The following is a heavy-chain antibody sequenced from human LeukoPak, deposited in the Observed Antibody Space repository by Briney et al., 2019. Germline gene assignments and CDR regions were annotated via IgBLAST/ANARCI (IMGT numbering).Heavy chain of an antibody. J-gene: IGHJ5*02. CDR2: INHSGST. D-gene: IGHD5-24*01. CDR1: GGSFSGYY. CDR3: ARARVEMATIDWFDP. Sequence: SETLSLTCAVYGGSFSGYYWSWIRQPPGKGLEWIGEINHSGSTNYNPSLKSRVTISVDTSKNQFSLKLSSVTAADTAVYYCARARVEMATIDWFDPWGQGTLVTVSS. V-gene: IGHV4-34*01.